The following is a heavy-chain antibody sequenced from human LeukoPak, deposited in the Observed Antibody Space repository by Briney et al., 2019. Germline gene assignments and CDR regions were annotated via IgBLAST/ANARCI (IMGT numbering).Heavy chain of an antibody. CDR3: AKDSGGTIFGPEAQLI. CDR2: IRYDGSNK. CDR1: GFTFSSYG. D-gene: IGHD3-3*01. J-gene: IGHJ3*02. V-gene: IGHV3-30*02. Sequence: GSLRLSCAGSGFTFSSYGLHWVRQAPGKGLEWVAFIRYDGSNKYYADSVKGRFTISRDNSKNTLYLQMNSLRAEDTAVYYCAKDSGGTIFGPEAQLIWGQGTMVTVSS.